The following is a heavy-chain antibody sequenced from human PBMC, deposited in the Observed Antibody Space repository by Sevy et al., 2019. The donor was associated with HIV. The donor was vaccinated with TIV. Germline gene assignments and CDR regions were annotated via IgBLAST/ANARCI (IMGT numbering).Heavy chain of an antibody. J-gene: IGHJ4*02. Sequence: SETLSLTCTVSGGSISSYYWSWIRQPPGNGLEWIGYIYYSGSTNYNPSLKSRVTISVDTSKNQFSLKLSFVTAADTAVYYCARGLRFLGAFDYWGQGTLVTVSS. CDR3: ARGLRFLGAFDY. V-gene: IGHV4-59*13. CDR1: GGSISSYY. CDR2: IYYSGST. D-gene: IGHD3-3*01.